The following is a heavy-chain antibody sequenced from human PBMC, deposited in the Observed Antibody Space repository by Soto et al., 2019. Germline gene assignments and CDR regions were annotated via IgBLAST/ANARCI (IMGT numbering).Heavy chain of an antibody. J-gene: IGHJ4*02. CDR3: ATQFWSGYSDY. V-gene: IGHV4-39*01. CDR1: GGSISSSSCY. Sequence: XETRSLTCTVAGGSISSSSCYWGWIRQPPGKGLEWIGSIYYSGSTYYNPSLKSRVTISVDTSKNQFSLKLSSVTAADTAVYYCATQFWSGYSDYWGQGTLVTVSS. D-gene: IGHD3-3*01. CDR2: IYYSGST.